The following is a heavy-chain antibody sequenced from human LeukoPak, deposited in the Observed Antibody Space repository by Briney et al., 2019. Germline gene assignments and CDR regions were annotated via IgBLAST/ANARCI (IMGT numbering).Heavy chain of an antibody. D-gene: IGHD6-13*01. CDR3: ARLVSSSWADY. CDR1: GFTFSSYS. J-gene: IGHJ4*02. CDR2: ISSSSSTI. V-gene: IGHV3-48*01. Sequence: GGSLRLSCAASGFTFSSYSMNWVRQAPGEGLEWVSYISSSSSTIYYADSVKGRFTISRDNAKNSLYLQMNSLRAEDTAVYYCARLVSSSWADYWGQGTLVTVSS.